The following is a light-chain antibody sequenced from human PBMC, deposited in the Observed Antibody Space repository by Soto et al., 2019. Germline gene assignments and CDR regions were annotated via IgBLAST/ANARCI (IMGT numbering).Light chain of an antibody. Sequence: EIVMTQSPASLSVSPGETATLSCRASQSISNSLAGYQQKPGQSPSLLIYGASTRSTGIPARFSGSGSGTEFTLTISSLQSEDSSLYYCQQYNNWPPRTFGQGTKLEIK. CDR2: GAS. CDR1: QSISNS. V-gene: IGKV3-15*01. J-gene: IGKJ2*01. CDR3: QQYNNWPPRT.